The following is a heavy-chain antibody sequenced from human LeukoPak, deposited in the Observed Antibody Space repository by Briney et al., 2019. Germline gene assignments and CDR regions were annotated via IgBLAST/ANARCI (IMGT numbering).Heavy chain of an antibody. D-gene: IGHD3-16*02. V-gene: IGHV4-39*02. J-gene: IGHJ4*02. CDR2: FYYSGST. CDR1: GGSISSSSDY. Sequence: SETLSLTCTVSGGSISSSSDYWGWIRQPPGKGLEYIGSFYYSGSTYYNPSLKSRVTISVDTSKNQFSLKLSSVTAADTAVYYCARDGERGELSLYMDYWGQGTLVTVSS. CDR3: ARDGERGELSLYMDY.